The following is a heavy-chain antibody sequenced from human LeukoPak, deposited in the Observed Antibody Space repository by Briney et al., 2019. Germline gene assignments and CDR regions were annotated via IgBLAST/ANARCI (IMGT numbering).Heavy chain of an antibody. CDR2: ISGSGGST. Sequence: PGGSLRLSCAASGFTFSSYAMSWVRQAPGKGLEWVSAISGSGGSTYYADSVKGRFTISRDNSKSTLYLQMNSLRAEDTAVYYCAKNIYPTTVVTYLDYWGQGTLVTFSS. V-gene: IGHV3-23*01. CDR3: AKNIYPTTVVTYLDY. D-gene: IGHD4-23*01. CDR1: GFTFSSYA. J-gene: IGHJ4*02.